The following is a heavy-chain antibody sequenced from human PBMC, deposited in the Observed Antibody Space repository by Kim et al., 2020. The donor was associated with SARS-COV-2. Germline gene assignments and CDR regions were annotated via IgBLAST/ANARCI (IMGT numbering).Heavy chain of an antibody. Sequence: GGSLRLSCVASGFIFSNYGMHWVRQAPGKGLEWVAVIWYDGSSKFYADSVKGRFTISRDNSKNTVNLQMNTLRAEDTAIYYCARDGALLQENSWYFGLWGRGTLVTVSS. CDR1: GFIFSNYG. CDR2: IWYDGSSK. CDR3: ARDGALLQENSWYFGL. V-gene: IGHV3-33*08. J-gene: IGHJ2*01. D-gene: IGHD3-16*01.